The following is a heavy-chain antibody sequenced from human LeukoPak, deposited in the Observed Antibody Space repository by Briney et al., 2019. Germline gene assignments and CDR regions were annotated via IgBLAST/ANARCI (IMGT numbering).Heavy chain of an antibody. CDR1: GFTFSGSA. J-gene: IGHJ4*02. Sequence: GGSLRLSCAASGFTFSGSAMHWVRQASGKGLEWVGRIRSKANSYATAYAASVKGRFTISRDVSKNTAYLQMNSLKTEDTAVYYCTYTVTTDLGGSNWGQGTLVTVSS. CDR3: TYTVTTDLGGSN. CDR2: IRSKANSYAT. V-gene: IGHV3-73*01. D-gene: IGHD4-17*01.